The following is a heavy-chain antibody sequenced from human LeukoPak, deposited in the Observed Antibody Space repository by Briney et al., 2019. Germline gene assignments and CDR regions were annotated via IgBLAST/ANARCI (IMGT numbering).Heavy chain of an antibody. CDR2: INPNSGGT. CDR1: GYIFTSYG. J-gene: IGHJ4*02. Sequence: ASLKVSCKASGYIFTSYGITWVRQAPGQGLEWMGWINPNSGGTNYAQKFQGRVTMTRDTSISTAYMELSRLRSDDTAVYYCARDGGAIWGSGSYYNIPFDYWGQGTLVTVSS. V-gene: IGHV1-2*02. CDR3: ARDGGAIWGSGSYYNIPFDY. D-gene: IGHD3-10*01.